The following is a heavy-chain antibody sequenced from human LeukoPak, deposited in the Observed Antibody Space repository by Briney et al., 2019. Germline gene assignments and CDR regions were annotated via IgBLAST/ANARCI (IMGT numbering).Heavy chain of an antibody. D-gene: IGHD6-6*01. CDR2: IIPILGIA. CDR3: ARGDSSLGVDY. V-gene: IGHV1-69*04. Sequence: SVKVSCKASGGTFSSYAISWVRQAPGQGLEWMGRIIPILGIANYAQKFQSRVTITADKSTSTAYMELSSLRSEDTAVYYCARGDSSLGVDYWGQGTLVTVSS. CDR1: GGTFSSYA. J-gene: IGHJ4*02.